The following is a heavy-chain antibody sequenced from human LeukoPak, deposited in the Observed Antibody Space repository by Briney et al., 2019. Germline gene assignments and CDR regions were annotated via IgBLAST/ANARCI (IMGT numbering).Heavy chain of an antibody. D-gene: IGHD3-22*01. CDR3: ASGTMIVNQGFDY. CDR2: IYSGGST. Sequence: GSLSLSCAASGFAFSSNYMSWVRQAPGKGLGWVSVIYSGGSTYYADSVKGRFTISRDNSKNTLYLQMNSLRAEDTAVYYCASGTMIVNQGFDYWGQGTLGTVSS. CDR1: GFAFSSNY. V-gene: IGHV3-66*02. J-gene: IGHJ4*02.